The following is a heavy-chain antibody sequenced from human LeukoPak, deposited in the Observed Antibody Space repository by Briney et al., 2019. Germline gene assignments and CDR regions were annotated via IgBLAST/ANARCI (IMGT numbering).Heavy chain of an antibody. D-gene: IGHD6-13*01. J-gene: IGHJ4*02. Sequence: PGRSLRLSCAASGFTFSSYGMHWVRQAPGKGLEWVAVISYDGSNKYYADSVKGRFTISRDNSKNTLYLQMNSLRAEDTAVYYCAKDYLTREGMDYWGQGTLVTVSS. CDR3: AKDYLTREGMDY. CDR2: ISYDGSNK. V-gene: IGHV3-30*18. CDR1: GFTFSSYG.